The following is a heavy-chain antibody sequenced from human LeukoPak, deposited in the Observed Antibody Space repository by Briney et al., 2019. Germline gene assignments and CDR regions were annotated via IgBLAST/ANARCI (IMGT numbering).Heavy chain of an antibody. CDR3: ARDLFVYYDSSGYLNY. D-gene: IGHD3-22*01. V-gene: IGHV1-2*02. CDR1: GYTFTGYY. J-gene: IGHJ4*02. Sequence: GASVKVSCKASGYTFTGYYMHWVRQAPGQGLEWMGWINPNSGGTNYAQKFQGRVTMTRDTSISTAYMELSRLRSDDTAVYYCARDLFVYYDSSGYLNYWGQGTLVTVSS. CDR2: INPNSGGT.